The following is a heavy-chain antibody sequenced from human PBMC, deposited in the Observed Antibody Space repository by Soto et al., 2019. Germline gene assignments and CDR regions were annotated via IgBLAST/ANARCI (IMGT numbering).Heavy chain of an antibody. CDR2: IWYDGSNK. J-gene: IGHJ6*02. V-gene: IGHV3-33*01. CDR1: GFTFSGHG. Sequence: QVQLVESGGGVVQPGNSLRLSCAASGFTFSGHGMHWVRQAPGKGLEWVTFIWYDGSNKHYVDSVKGRFTISRDNSRNTLYLQMNSLRAEDTAVYYCARDLWGYCGTDCYPLDVWGQGTTVTVSS. D-gene: IGHD2-21*02. CDR3: ARDLWGYCGTDCYPLDV.